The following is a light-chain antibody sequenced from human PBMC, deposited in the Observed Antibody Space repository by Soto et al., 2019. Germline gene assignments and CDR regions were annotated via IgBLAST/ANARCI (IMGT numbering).Light chain of an antibody. CDR1: QSDSIN. J-gene: IGKJ2*01. Sequence: EIVMTQSPATLSVSPGERATLSCRASQSDSINLAWYQQKPGQAPRLLIYGASTRATGIPARFSGSGSGTEFTLTINSLQSEDSAVYYCQQYNNWPPMYTFGQGTKLEIK. CDR3: QQYNNWPPMYT. V-gene: IGKV3-15*01. CDR2: GAS.